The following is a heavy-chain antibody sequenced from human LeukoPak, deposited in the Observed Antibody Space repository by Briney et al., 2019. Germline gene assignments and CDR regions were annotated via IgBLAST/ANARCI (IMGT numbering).Heavy chain of an antibody. CDR2: IYYSGST. CDR1: GGSISSYY. V-gene: IGHV4-59*12. J-gene: IGHJ4*02. Sequence: SETLSLTCTVSGGSISSYYWSWIRQPPGKGLEWIGYIYYSGSTNYNPSLKSRVTISVDTSKNQFSLKLSSVTAADTAVYYCARAWRVPPFDYWGQGTLVTVSS. CDR3: ARAWRVPPFDY. D-gene: IGHD6-19*01.